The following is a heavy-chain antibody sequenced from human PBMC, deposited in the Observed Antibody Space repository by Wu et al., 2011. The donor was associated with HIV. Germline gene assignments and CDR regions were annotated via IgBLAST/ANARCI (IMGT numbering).Heavy chain of an antibody. J-gene: IGHJ6*03. CDR1: GYTFTSYG. V-gene: IGHV1-18*01. CDR3: ARPYCSGGTCYYYMDV. D-gene: IGHD2-15*01. CDR2: ISAYNGNT. Sequence: QVQLVQSGAEVKKPGASVKVSCKASGYTFTSYGISWVRQAPGQGLEWMGWISAYNGNTNYAQKLQGRVTMTTDTSTSAAYMELRSLKSDDTAVYYCARPYCSGGTCYYYMDVWGKGTTVTVSS.